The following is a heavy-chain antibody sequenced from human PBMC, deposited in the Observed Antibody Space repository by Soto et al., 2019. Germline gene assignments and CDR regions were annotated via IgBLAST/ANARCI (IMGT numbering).Heavy chain of an antibody. Sequence: GGSLRLSCAASGFTVSSNYMSWVRQAPWKGLEWVSVIYSGGSTYYADSVKGRFTISRDNSKNTLYLQMNSLRAEDTAVYYCARDRTDYDFWSGSLISPYYYYGMDVWGQGTTVTVSS. CDR2: IYSGGST. CDR1: GFTVSSNY. D-gene: IGHD3-3*01. J-gene: IGHJ6*02. CDR3: ARDRTDYDFWSGSLISPYYYYGMDV. V-gene: IGHV3-66*01.